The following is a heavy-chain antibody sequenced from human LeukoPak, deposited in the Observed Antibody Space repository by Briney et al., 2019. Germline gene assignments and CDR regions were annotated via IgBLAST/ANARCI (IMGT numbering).Heavy chain of an antibody. J-gene: IGHJ4*02. CDR3: ARSSENDSRNY. D-gene: IGHD3-22*01. V-gene: IGHV3-66*01. Sequence: GGSLRLSCAASGFTVSSNYMSWVRQAPGKGLEWVSVIYSGGSTYYADSVKGRFTIYRDNSKNTLYLQMNSLRAEDTAVYYCARSSENDSRNYWGQGTLVTVSS. CDR2: IYSGGST. CDR1: GFTVSSNY.